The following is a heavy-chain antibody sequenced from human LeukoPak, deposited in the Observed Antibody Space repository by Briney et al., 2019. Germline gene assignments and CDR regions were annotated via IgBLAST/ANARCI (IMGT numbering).Heavy chain of an antibody. J-gene: IGHJ5*02. V-gene: IGHV4-59*08. CDR2: IYYSGST. Sequence: SETLSLTCTVSGGSISSYYWSWIRQPPGKGLEWIGYIYYSGSTNYNPSLKSRVTISVDTSKNQFSLKLSSVTAADTAVYYCARGGVPPHYCSSTSCHNWFDPWGQGTLVTVSS. D-gene: IGHD2-2*01. CDR1: GGSISSYY. CDR3: ARGGVPPHYCSSTSCHNWFDP.